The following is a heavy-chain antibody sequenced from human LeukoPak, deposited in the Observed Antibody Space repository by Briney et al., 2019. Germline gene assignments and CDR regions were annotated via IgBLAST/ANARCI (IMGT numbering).Heavy chain of an antibody. Sequence: GGSLRLSCVASGFTFSTSAMSWVRQAPGKGLEWVSAISGSGGKTYYADSVKGRFTISRDNSQNTLYLYMNSLRADDTAVYYCGKEMASMVTVEYWGQGTLVTVSS. D-gene: IGHD5-18*01. CDR1: GFTFSTSA. V-gene: IGHV3-23*01. CDR3: GKEMASMVTVEY. J-gene: IGHJ4*02. CDR2: ISGSGGKT.